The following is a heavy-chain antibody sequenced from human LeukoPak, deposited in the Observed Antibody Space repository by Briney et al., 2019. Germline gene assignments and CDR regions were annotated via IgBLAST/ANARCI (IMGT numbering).Heavy chain of an antibody. Sequence: GGSLRLSCAASGFTFSDYYMSWIRQAPGKGLEWVSYISSSGSTIYYADSVKGRFTISRDNAKNSLYLQMNSLRAEDTAVYYCARDPQWLVYYYYYYGMDVWGQGTTVTVSS. CDR3: ARDPQWLVYYYYYYGMDV. J-gene: IGHJ6*02. V-gene: IGHV3-11*04. D-gene: IGHD6-19*01. CDR1: GFTFSDYY. CDR2: ISSSGSTI.